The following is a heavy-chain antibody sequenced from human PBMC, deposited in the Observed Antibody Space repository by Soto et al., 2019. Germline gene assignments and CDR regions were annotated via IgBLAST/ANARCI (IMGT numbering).Heavy chain of an antibody. Sequence: ASVKVSCKASGYTFTSYAMHWVRQAPGQRLEWMGWINAGNGNTKYSQKFQGRVTITRDTSASTAYMELSSLRSEDTAVYYCARDSTHEGTGPYYMDVWGKGTTVTVSS. CDR3: ARDSTHEGTGPYYMDV. J-gene: IGHJ6*03. CDR2: INAGNGNT. V-gene: IGHV1-3*01. CDR1: GYTFTSYA. D-gene: IGHD7-27*01.